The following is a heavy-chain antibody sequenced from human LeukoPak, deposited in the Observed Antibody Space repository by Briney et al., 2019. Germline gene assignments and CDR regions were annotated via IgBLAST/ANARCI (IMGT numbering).Heavy chain of an antibody. D-gene: IGHD2-15*01. CDR2: ISGSGDST. V-gene: IGHV3-23*01. CDR3: AKTRGYCSGGACYSDY. J-gene: IGHJ4*02. CDR1: GFTFSSYA. Sequence: TGGSLRLSCAASGFTFSSYAMSWVRQAPGKGLEWVSGISGSGDSTYYTDSVKGRFTIPRDNSKNTLYLQMNSLRAEDTAVYYCAKTRGYCSGGACYSDYWGQGTLVTVSS.